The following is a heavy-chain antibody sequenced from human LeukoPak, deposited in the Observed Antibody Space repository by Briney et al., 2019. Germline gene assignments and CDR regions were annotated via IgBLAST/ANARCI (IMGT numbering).Heavy chain of an antibody. J-gene: IGHJ4*02. V-gene: IGHV1-69*04. D-gene: IGHD3-22*01. CDR3: AKGLWDSRGYYYFDS. Sequence: ASVKVSCKASGGTFSSYAISWVRQAPGQGLEWMGRIIPILGIANYAQKFQGRVTITADKSTSTAYMELSSLRSEDTAVYYCAKGLWDSRGYYYFDSWGQGTLVTVSS. CDR2: IIPILGIA. CDR1: GGTFSSYA.